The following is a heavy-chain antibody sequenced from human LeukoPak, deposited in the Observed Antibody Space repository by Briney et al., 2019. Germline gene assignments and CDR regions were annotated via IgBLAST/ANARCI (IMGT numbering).Heavy chain of an antibody. D-gene: IGHD6-6*01. J-gene: IGHJ6*02. CDR1: GGTFSSYA. V-gene: IGHV1-69*13. Sequence: SVQFSCKASGGTFSSYAISWVRQAPGQGLEWMGGIIPIFGTANYAQKFQGRVTITADESTSTAYMELSSLRSEDTAVYYCAIAARRYYYYGMDVWGQGTTVTVSS. CDR2: IIPIFGTA. CDR3: AIAARRYYYYGMDV.